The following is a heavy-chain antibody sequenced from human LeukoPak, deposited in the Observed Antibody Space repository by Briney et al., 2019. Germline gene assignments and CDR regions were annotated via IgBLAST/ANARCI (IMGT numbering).Heavy chain of an antibody. D-gene: IGHD1-26*01. V-gene: IGHV3-7*01. CDR2: IKQDGSEK. CDR3: AGDRATSYFDY. J-gene: IGHJ4*02. CDR1: GFAFSNLW. Sequence: GGSLRLSCAASGFAFSNLWMSWVRQAPGKGLKWVANIKQDGSEKYYVDSVKGRFTISRDNSKNTLYLQMNSLRAEDTAVYYCAGDRATSYFDYWGQGALVTISS.